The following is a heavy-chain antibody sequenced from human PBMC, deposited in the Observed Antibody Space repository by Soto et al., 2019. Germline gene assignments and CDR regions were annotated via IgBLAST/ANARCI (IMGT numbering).Heavy chain of an antibody. CDR2: IKYSGTT. Sequence: PSETLSLTCTVSGGSISSSRCHWGWIRQPPGKGLEWIASIKYSGTTFYNPSLKSRVTLSVDTSKNQFALNLSSVTAAETAVYYCARGFDSGKFYAFESWGQGTQVT. CDR3: ARGFDSGKFYAFES. V-gene: IGHV4-39*01. CDR1: GGSISSSRCH. J-gene: IGHJ4*02. D-gene: IGHD1-26*01.